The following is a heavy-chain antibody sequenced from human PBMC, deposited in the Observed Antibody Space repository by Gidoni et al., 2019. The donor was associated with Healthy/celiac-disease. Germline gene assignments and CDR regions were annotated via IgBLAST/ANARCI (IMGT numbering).Heavy chain of an antibody. V-gene: IGHV4-31*02. CDR2: IDYSGST. CDR3: ARSIVVVPAAIRAGVDP. J-gene: IGHJ5*02. CDR1: GGYY. D-gene: IGHD2-2*02. Sequence: GGYYWSWIRQHPGKGLVWIGYIDYSGSTDYNPSLKIRVTISVDTSKNQFSLKLSSVTAADTAVYYCARSIVVVPAAIRAGVDPWAQGTLVTVS.